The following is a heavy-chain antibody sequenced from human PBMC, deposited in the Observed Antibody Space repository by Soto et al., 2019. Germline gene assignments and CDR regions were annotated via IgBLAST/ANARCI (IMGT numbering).Heavy chain of an antibody. CDR2: IIPIFGTA. V-gene: IGHV1-69*01. CDR1: GGTFSSYA. J-gene: IGHJ4*02. CDR3: ARAGTAMVIDYFDY. D-gene: IGHD5-18*01. Sequence: QVQLVQSGAEVKKPGSSVKVSCNASGGTFSSYAISWVRQSPGQGLAWMGGIIPIFGTANYAQKFQGRVTITADESTSTAYMELSSLRSEDTAVYYCARAGTAMVIDYFDYWGQGTLVTVSS.